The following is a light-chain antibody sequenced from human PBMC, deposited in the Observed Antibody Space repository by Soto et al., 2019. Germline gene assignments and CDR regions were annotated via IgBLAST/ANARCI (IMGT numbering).Light chain of an antibody. Sequence: EIVMTQSPATLAVSPGERAALSCRASQSVSSNFAWYQQKPGQAPRLLIYGASSRATGTPARFSGSGSGTDVTLTISTLQSEDLAVYYWQQYNNWPYTFGLGTKLEMK. V-gene: IGKV3-15*01. J-gene: IGKJ2*01. CDR2: GAS. CDR3: QQYNNWPYT. CDR1: QSVSSN.